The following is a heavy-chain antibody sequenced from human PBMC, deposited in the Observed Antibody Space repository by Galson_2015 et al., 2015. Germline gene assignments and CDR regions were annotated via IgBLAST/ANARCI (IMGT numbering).Heavy chain of an antibody. J-gene: IGHJ4*02. Sequence: SLRLSCAASGFTFSDFAMHWARQAPGKGLEWVAIISYHGSDNYYADSVKGRFTISRDNSKNTLYLQMNTLRTEDTAVYYCAREAYSNYHFDYWGQGTLVTVSP. CDR2: ISYHGSDN. V-gene: IGHV3-30*01. CDR1: GFTFSDFA. D-gene: IGHD4-11*01. CDR3: AREAYSNYHFDY.